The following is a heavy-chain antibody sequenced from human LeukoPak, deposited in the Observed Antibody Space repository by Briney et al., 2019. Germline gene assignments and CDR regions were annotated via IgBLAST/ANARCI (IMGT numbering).Heavy chain of an antibody. CDR2: IYYSGST. CDR1: GGSVSSGSYY. CDR3: ARATSSGYSDAFDI. V-gene: IGHV4-61*01. Sequence: PSETLSLTCTVSGGSVSSGSYYWSWIRQPPGKGLEWIGYIYYSGSTNYNPSLKSRVTISVDTSKNQFSLKLSYVTAADTAVYYCARATSSGYSDAFDIWGQGTMVTVSS. J-gene: IGHJ3*02. D-gene: IGHD3-22*01.